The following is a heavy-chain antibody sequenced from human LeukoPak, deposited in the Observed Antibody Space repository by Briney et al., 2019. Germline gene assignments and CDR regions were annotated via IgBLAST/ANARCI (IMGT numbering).Heavy chain of an antibody. J-gene: IGHJ4*02. V-gene: IGHV1-2*06. Sequence: ASVKVSCKPSGYTFTGYYLHWVRQAPGQGLEWMGRINPSTGGTNYAQNFQGRVTMTRDASISTAYMELSRLTSDDTAVYYCARDNDLRPIVGATTFPNEFDYWGQGTLVTVSP. CDR1: GYTFTGYY. CDR3: ARDNDLRPIVGATTFPNEFDY. CDR2: INPSTGGT. D-gene: IGHD1-26*01.